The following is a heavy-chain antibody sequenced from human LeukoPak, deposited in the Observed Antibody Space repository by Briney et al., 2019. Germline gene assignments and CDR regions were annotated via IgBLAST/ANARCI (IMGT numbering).Heavy chain of an antibody. CDR2: INPSGGST. V-gene: IGHV1-46*01. Sequence: ASVKVSCKASGYTFTSYYMHWVRQAPGQGLEWMGIINPSGGSTSYAQKFQGRVTMTRAMSTSTVYMELSSLRSEDTAVYYCARDYGDYVYCLWDWGQGTLVTVSS. CDR1: GYTFTSYY. J-gene: IGHJ4*02. CDR3: ARDYGDYVYCLWD. D-gene: IGHD4-17*01.